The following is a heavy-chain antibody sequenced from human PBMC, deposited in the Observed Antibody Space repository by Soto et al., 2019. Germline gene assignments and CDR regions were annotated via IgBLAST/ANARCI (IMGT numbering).Heavy chain of an antibody. CDR2: IIPIFGTA. CDR1: GGTFSSYA. D-gene: IGHD2-15*01. V-gene: IGHV1-69*13. Sequence: SVKVSCKASGGTFSSYAISWVRQAPGQGLEWMGGIIPIFGTANYAQKFQGRVTITADESTSTAYMELSSLRSEDTAVYYCARDDRRSSATAYWGQGTLVTVSS. J-gene: IGHJ4*02. CDR3: ARDDRRSSATAY.